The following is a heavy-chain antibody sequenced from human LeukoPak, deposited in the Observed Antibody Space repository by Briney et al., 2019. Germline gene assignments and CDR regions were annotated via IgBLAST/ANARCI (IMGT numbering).Heavy chain of an antibody. V-gene: IGHV3-23*01. J-gene: IGHJ4*02. CDR3: AKVVDILATNLIDY. D-gene: IGHD5-12*01. CDR2: ISGSGGGNT. CDR1: GFTFSSYA. Sequence: PGGSLRLSCAASGFTFSSYATSWVRQSPGKGLEWVSAISGSGGGNTYFADSVKGRFTIARDDSKNTLYLLLNSLRNEDTAVYYCAKVVDILATNLIDYWGQGTLVTVSS.